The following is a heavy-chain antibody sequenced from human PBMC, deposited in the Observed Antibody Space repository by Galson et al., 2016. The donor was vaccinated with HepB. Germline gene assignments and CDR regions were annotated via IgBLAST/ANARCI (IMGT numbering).Heavy chain of an antibody. D-gene: IGHD4-11*01. J-gene: IGHJ1*01. CDR3: ARESGNYGLSYFDL. Sequence: SVKVSCKASGVTFSRLAISWVRQAPGQGLEWIGGIIPYFGTTNYAQKFQGRVTISADESTTTAYMEMTGLTSEDTAVYYCARESGNYGLSYFDLWGQGTLVTVSS. CDR1: GVTFSRLA. V-gene: IGHV1-69*13. CDR2: IIPYFGTT.